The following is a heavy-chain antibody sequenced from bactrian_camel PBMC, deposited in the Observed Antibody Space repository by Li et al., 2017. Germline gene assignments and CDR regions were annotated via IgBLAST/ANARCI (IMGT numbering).Heavy chain of an antibody. Sequence: HVQLVESGGGSVQAGESLTLSCGVPAYAFATYCMAWFRQALGQQREGVAAIDTDGTTTYRDSVKGRFTISEDSRKNILFLEMTLLKPEDTAMYYCAAGRGCDHSDYPYGNFWGQGTQVTVS. J-gene: IGHJ4*01. CDR1: AYAFATYC. D-gene: IGHD4*01. CDR3: AAGRGCDHSDYPYGNF. CDR2: IDTDGTT. V-gene: IGHV3S53*01.